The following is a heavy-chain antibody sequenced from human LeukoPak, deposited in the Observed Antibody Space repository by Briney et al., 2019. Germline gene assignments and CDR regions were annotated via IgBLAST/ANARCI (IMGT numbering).Heavy chain of an antibody. D-gene: IGHD2-15*01. Sequence: GGSLRLSCATSGFTFNNHAMGWVRQAPGMGLEWVSAISSSGGSAYYADSVKGRFTISRDNSKNTLFLQMNSLRTEDTAVYHCARRSPSSLGGRAIDYWGQGTLVTVSS. CDR3: ARRSPSSLGGRAIDY. CDR1: GFTFNNHA. J-gene: IGHJ4*02. CDR2: ISSSGGSA. V-gene: IGHV3-23*01.